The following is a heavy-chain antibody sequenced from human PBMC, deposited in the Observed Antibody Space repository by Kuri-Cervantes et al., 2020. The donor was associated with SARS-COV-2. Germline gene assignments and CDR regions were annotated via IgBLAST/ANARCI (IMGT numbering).Heavy chain of an antibody. CDR1: GGSFSGYY. Sequence: GSLRLSCAVYGGSFSGYYWSWIRQPPGKGLEWIGEINHSGSTNYNPSLKSRVTISVDTSKNQFSLKLSSVTAADTAVYYCARRGYSSGWYLPGTDYWGQGTLVTVSS. V-gene: IGHV4-34*01. CDR2: INHSGST. J-gene: IGHJ4*02. D-gene: IGHD6-19*01. CDR3: ARRGYSSGWYLPGTDY.